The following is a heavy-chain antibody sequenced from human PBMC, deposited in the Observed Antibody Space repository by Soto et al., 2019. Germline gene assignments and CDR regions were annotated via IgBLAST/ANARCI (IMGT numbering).Heavy chain of an antibody. CDR3: ASSANSVDIVVVPAAMDYYYYGMDG. J-gene: IGHJ6*02. D-gene: IGHD2-2*03. CDR1: GGTFSSYA. Sequence: ASVKVSCKASGGTFSSYAISWVRQAPGQGLEWMGGIIPIFGTANYAQKFQGRVTITADESTSTAYMELSSLRSEDTAVYYCASSANSVDIVVVPAAMDYYYYGMDGWGQGTTVTVSS. V-gene: IGHV1-69*13. CDR2: IIPIFGTA.